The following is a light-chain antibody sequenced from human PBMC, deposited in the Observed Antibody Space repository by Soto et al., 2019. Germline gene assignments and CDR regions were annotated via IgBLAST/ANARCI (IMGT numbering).Light chain of an antibody. CDR3: SSYTSSGTLYV. Sequence: QSALTQPASVSGSPGQSITISCTGTSSDVGAFNYVSWFQHHPGKAPKLMISEVNNRPSGVSTRFSGSKSGDTASLTISRLQAEDEADYYCSSYTSSGTLYVFGTGTKVTVL. CDR2: EVN. J-gene: IGLJ1*01. CDR1: SSDVGAFNY. V-gene: IGLV2-14*01.